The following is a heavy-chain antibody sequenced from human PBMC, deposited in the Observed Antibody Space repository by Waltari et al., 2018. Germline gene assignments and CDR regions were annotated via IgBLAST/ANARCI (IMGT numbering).Heavy chain of an antibody. V-gene: IGHV1-24*01. CDR1: GYTLTELS. D-gene: IGHD3-10*01. CDR3: ATTESITMVRGVMPRFDY. J-gene: IGHJ4*02. Sequence: QVQLVQSGAEVKKPGASVKVSCKVSGYTLTELSMNWVRQAPGKGLEWMGGFDPEDGETIYAQKFQGRVTMTEDTSTDTAYMELSSLRSEDTAVYYCATTESITMVRGVMPRFDYWGQGTLVTVSS. CDR2: FDPEDGET.